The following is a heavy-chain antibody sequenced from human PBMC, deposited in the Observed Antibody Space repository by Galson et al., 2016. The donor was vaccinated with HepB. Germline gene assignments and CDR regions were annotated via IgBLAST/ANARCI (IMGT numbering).Heavy chain of an antibody. V-gene: IGHV1-2*02. J-gene: IGHJ3*01. CDR2: INPNSGGT. CDR1: GYTFTGYY. CDR3: AREEAAANAFDF. D-gene: IGHD6-13*01. Sequence: SVKVSCKASGYTFTGYYIHWVRQAPGLGLEWMGWINPNSGGTNYAQKFQGRVTMTRDTATGAAYMELTRLRSDDTAVYYCAREEAAANAFDFWGQGTMVAVSS.